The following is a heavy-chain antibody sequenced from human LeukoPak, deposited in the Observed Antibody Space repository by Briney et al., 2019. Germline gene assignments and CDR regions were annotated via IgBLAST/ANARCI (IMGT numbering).Heavy chain of an antibody. J-gene: IGHJ4*02. V-gene: IGHV3-15*01. CDR2: IKSKTDGGTT. CDR3: TTDPFWIRRLYDSSGYYHDY. D-gene: IGHD3-22*01. CDR1: GFTFSNAW. Sequence: GGSLRLSCAASGFTFSNAWMSWVRQAPGKGLEWVGRIKSKTDGGTTDYAAPVKGRFTISRDDSKNTLYLQMNSLKTEDTAVYYCTTDPFWIRRLYDSSGYYHDYWGQGTLVTVSS.